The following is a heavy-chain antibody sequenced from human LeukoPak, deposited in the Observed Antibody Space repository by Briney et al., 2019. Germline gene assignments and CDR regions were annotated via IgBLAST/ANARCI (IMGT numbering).Heavy chain of an antibody. D-gene: IGHD3-22*01. J-gene: IGHJ4*02. Sequence: SETLSLTCAVSGCSISSGYYWGWIRQPPGKGLEWIGSIYHTGSTYYNPSLQSRVTISLDSPKNQFSLKLTSVTAADTAVYYCASGGTAVVMALTYYFDTWGQGTPVTVSS. CDR1: GCSISSGYY. V-gene: IGHV4-38-2*01. CDR3: ASGGTAVVMALTYYFDT. CDR2: IYHTGST.